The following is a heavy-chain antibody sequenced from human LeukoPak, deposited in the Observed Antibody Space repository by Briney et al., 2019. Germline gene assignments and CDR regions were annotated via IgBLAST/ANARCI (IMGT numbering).Heavy chain of an antibody. J-gene: IGHJ4*02. CDR2: ISRSGNT. CDR3: AREGARDFDY. CDR1: GGSISSYY. D-gene: IGHD3-16*01. Sequence: RTSETLSLTCTVSGGSISSYYWSWIRQPPGKGLEWIGTISRSGNTYYNPSLKSRLTISVDTSKNQFSLKLSSVTAADTAVYFCAREGARDFDYWGQGTLVTVSS. V-gene: IGHV4-59*04.